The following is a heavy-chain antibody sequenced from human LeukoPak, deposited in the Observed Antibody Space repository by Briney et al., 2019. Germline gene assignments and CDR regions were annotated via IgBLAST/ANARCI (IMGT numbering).Heavy chain of an antibody. V-gene: IGHV4-39*01. CDR2: IFYSGST. CDR3: ARGRRDGYNLEYFDK. Sequence: SETLSLTCTVSSGSISTSNYYWGWVRQPPGKALEWIGNIFYSGSTYYNPSLKSRVTISVDTSKNQFSLKLSSVTAADTAVYYCARGRRDGYNLEYFDKWGQGTLVTVSS. J-gene: IGHJ4*02. CDR1: SGSISTSNYY. D-gene: IGHD5-24*01.